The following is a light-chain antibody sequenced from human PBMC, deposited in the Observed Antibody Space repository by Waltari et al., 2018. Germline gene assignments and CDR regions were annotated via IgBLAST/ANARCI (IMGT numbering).Light chain of an antibody. Sequence: EIVLTQSPDPLSFSPGESATLSCRASQSISKYLAWYQQKPGQAPRLLIYHASSRSTGIPDRFSGSGFGTDFSLTISRLEPEDFAVYYCQHYVSLPATFGQGTKLEIK. V-gene: IGKV3-20*01. CDR2: HAS. J-gene: IGKJ1*01. CDR3: QHYVSLPAT. CDR1: QSISKY.